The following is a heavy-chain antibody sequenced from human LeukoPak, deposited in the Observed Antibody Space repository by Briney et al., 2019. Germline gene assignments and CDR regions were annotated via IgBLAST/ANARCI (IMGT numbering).Heavy chain of an antibody. V-gene: IGHV3-23*01. D-gene: IGHD2-2*01. CDR2: ISGCGGST. Sequence: GGSLRLSCAASGFTFSSYAMSWVRQAPGKALEWVSAISGCGGSTYYADSVKGRFTISRDVSKNTLYLQVNSLRAEDTAVYYCAKVEVVPARLGYFQHWGQGTLVTVSS. CDR3: AKVEVVPARLGYFQH. J-gene: IGHJ1*01. CDR1: GFTFSSYA.